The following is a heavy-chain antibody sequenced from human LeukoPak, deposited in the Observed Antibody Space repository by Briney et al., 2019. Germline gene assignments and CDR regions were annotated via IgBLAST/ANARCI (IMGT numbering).Heavy chain of an antibody. D-gene: IGHD3-16*01. CDR3: TRTLGAVADSRYWFDP. V-gene: IGHV1-46*01. J-gene: IGHJ5*02. CDR1: GYTFTTYY. Sequence: ASVKVSCKASGYTFTTYYMHWVRQGPGQGLEWMGVVNPSGGGTSYSQMFQGRLTMTRDMSTSTVYMELSSLRSEDTAVYYCTRTLGAVADSRYWFDPWGQGTLVTVSS. CDR2: VNPSGGGT.